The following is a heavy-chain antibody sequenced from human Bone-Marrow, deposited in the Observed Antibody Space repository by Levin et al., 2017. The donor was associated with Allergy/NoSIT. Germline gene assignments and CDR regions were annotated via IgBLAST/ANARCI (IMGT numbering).Heavy chain of an antibody. CDR3: ARSGQAWIQLWLPSYFDY. J-gene: IGHJ4*02. Sequence: GGSLRLSCAASGFTFSSYAMHWVRQAPGKGLEWVAVISYDGSNKYYADSVKGRFTTSRDNSKNTLYLQMNSLRAEDTAVYYCARSGQAWIQLWLPSYFDYWGQGTLVTVSS. D-gene: IGHD5-18*01. CDR2: ISYDGSNK. V-gene: IGHV3-30*04. CDR1: GFTFSSYA.